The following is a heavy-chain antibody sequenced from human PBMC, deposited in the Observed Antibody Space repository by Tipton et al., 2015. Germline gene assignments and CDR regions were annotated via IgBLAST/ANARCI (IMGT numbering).Heavy chain of an antibody. V-gene: IGHV3-74*01. CDR2: INSDGSTT. D-gene: IGHD2-2*01. CDR1: GFTFSNYW. J-gene: IGHJ4*02. Sequence: SLRLSCAASGFTFSNYWMHWVSQAPGKGLVWVSRINSDGSTTNYADSVKGRFTVSRDTSKNTLYLQMDSLGADDTAVYYCARDYCSVTSCYDYWGQGTLVTVSS. CDR3: ARDYCSVTSCYDY.